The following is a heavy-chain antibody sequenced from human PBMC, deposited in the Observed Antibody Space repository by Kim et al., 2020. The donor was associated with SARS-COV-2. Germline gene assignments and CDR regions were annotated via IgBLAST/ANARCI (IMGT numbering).Heavy chain of an antibody. CDR2: INPSGGST. V-gene: IGHV1-46*01. Sequence: ASVKVSCKASGYTFTSYYMHWVRQAPGQGLEWMGIINPSGGSTSYAQKFQGRVTMTRDTSTSTLYMELSSLRSEDTAVYYCARADITMIVVVTEYYFDHWGQGTLVTVSS. CDR3: ARADITMIVVVTEYYFDH. D-gene: IGHD3-22*01. CDR1: GYTFTSYY. J-gene: IGHJ4*02.